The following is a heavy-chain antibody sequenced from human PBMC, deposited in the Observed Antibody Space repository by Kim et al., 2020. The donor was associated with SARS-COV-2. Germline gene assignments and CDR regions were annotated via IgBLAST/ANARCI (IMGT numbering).Heavy chain of an antibody. Sequence: GSLRLSCAASGFTFSNAWMSWVRQAPGKGLEWVGRIKSKTDGGTTDYAAPVKGRFTISRDDSKNTLYLQMNSLKTEDTAVYYCTTEPMVRGSPVYYWGQGTLVTVSS. CDR2: IKSKTDGGTT. D-gene: IGHD3-10*01. CDR3: TTEPMVRGSPVYY. J-gene: IGHJ4*02. CDR1: GFTFSNAW. V-gene: IGHV3-15*01.